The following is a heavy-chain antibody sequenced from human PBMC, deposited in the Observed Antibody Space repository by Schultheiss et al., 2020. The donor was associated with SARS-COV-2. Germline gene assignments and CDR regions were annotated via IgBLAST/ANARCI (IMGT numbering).Heavy chain of an antibody. CDR3: ARHRDLDYYYYYMDV. CDR2: IYPGDSDT. CDR1: GYSFTSYW. Sequence: GGSLRLSCKGSGYSFTSYWIGWVRQMPGKGLEWMGIIYPGDSDTRYSPSFQGQVTISADKSISTAYLQWSSLKASDTAMYYCARHRDLDYYYYYMDVWDKGTTVTVSS. J-gene: IGHJ6*03. V-gene: IGHV5-51*01.